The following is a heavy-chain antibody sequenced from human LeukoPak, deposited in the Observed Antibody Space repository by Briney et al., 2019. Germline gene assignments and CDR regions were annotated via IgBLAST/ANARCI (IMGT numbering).Heavy chain of an antibody. CDR2: ISSSSSHKFR. CDR1: GFSFSDYS. CDR3: VRDGVTGRYFYRYMDV. V-gene: IGHV3-21*01. D-gene: IGHD1-26*01. Sequence: PGGSLRLSCAASGFSFSDYSFNWVRQSPGKGLQWVSSISSSSSHKFRYYSDSVKGRCTISRDNAKNSLYLQINSLRVEDTAVYYCVRDGVTGRYFYRYMDVWGKGTTITVSS. J-gene: IGHJ6*03.